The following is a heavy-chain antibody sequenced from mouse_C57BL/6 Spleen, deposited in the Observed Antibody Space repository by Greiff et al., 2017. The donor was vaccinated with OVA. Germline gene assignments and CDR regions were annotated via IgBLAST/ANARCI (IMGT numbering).Heavy chain of an antibody. Sequence: QVQLKQPGAELVKPGASVKLSCKASGYTFTSYWMHWVKQRPGQGLEWIGMIHPNSGSTNYNEKFKSKTTLTVDKSSSTAYMQLSSLTSEDSAVYYCARGRTGSFDYWGQGTTLTVSS. D-gene: IGHD4-1*01. CDR2: IHPNSGST. J-gene: IGHJ2*01. CDR1: GYTFTSYW. CDR3: ARGRTGSFDY. V-gene: IGHV1-64*01.